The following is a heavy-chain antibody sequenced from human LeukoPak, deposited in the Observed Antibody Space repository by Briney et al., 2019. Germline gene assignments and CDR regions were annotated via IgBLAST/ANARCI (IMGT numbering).Heavy chain of an antibody. D-gene: IGHD1-26*01. J-gene: IGHJ4*02. CDR3: ARDVSGSYFMGTLYYFDY. Sequence: PGGSLRLSCAASGFSFSDYYMSWIRQAPGKGPEWVSYISSSGSTIHYADSVKGRFTISRDNAKNSLYLQMNSLRAEDTAVYYCARDVSGSYFMGTLYYFDYWGQGTLVTVSS. CDR1: GFSFSDYY. CDR2: ISSSGSTI. V-gene: IGHV3-11*04.